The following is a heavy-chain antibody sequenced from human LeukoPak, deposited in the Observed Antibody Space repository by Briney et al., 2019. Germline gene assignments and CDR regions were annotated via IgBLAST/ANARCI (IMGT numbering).Heavy chain of an antibody. J-gene: IGHJ4*02. CDR3: ARGDSSGSYFDY. V-gene: IGHV3-53*01. CDR1: GFSVSTKY. CDR2: MYSGSRT. Sequence: GGSLRLSCAASGFSVSTKYMRWVRQATGKGLEWVSLMYSGSRTYYTDSAKGRFTISRDNSKNTLYLQMNRLRAEDTAVYYCARGDSSGSYFDYWGQGTLATVSS. D-gene: IGHD6-25*01.